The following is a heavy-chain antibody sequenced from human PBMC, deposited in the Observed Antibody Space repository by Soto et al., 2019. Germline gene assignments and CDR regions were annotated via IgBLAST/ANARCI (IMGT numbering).Heavy chain of an antibody. CDR1: GYTFTRNA. V-gene: IGHV1-3*01. CDR2: IDAGNGNT. D-gene: IGHD3-9*01. CDR3: XRSETDYSRFDY. Sequence: QVQLVQSGAEVKKPGASVILSCKASGYTFTRNAIHWVRQAPGQRLEWIGKIDAGNGNTKYSQKFQGRVTIARDTSASAVYMELNTLESEDTSIXFCXRSETDYSRFDYWGQGTLVTVSS. J-gene: IGHJ4*02.